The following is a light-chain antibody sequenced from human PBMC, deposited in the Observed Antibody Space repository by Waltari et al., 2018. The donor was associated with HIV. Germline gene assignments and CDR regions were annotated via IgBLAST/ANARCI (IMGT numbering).Light chain of an antibody. CDR3: QQYSGYSRT. Sequence: DIQMTQSPSTLSASIGDRVTITCRASQSIGGWLAWYQQKPGKAPKLLIYKASNLDSGVPSRFSGSGYGTEFTLTVSSLQPDDFATYYCQQYSGYSRTFGQGTNVEIK. CDR1: QSIGGW. V-gene: IGKV1-5*03. J-gene: IGKJ1*01. CDR2: KAS.